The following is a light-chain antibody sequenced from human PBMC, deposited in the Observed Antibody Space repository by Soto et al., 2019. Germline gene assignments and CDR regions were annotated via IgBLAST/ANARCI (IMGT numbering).Light chain of an antibody. J-gene: IGKJ2*01. CDR1: QDISSW. Sequence: DIQMTQSPSSVSASVGDRVTITCRASQDISSWLAWYQQKPGKAPDLLIYAASSLQSGVPSRFSGSGSGTHFTLTISSLQPEDFAVYYCHHYDSSPPYTFGQGTKLEIK. CDR3: HHYDSSPPYT. CDR2: AAS. V-gene: IGKV1-12*01.